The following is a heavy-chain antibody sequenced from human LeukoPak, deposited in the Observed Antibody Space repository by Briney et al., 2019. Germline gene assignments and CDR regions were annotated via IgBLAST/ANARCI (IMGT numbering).Heavy chain of an antibody. V-gene: IGHV3-30*04. Sequence: GGSLRLSCAASGFTFSSYAMHWVRQAPGKGLEWVAVISYDGSNKYYADSVKGRFTISRDNSKNTLYLQMNSLRAEDTALYYCARDGDTVLTRGYYYYMDVWGKGTTVTVSS. CDR3: ARDGDTVLTRGYYYYMDV. J-gene: IGHJ6*03. D-gene: IGHD4-23*01. CDR2: ISYDGSNK. CDR1: GFTFSSYA.